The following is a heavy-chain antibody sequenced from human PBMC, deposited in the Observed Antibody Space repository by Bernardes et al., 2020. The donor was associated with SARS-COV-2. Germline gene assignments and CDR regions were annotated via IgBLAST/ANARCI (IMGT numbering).Heavy chain of an antibody. Sequence: GGSLRLSCAASGFTFDDYAMHWVRQAPGKGLEWVSGISWNSGSIGYADSVKGRFTISRDNAKNSLYLQMNSLRAEDTALYYCAKLAATILGRDDAFDIWGQGTMVTVSS. J-gene: IGHJ3*02. CDR3: AKLAATILGRDDAFDI. CDR2: ISWNSGSI. V-gene: IGHV3-9*01. CDR1: GFTFDDYA. D-gene: IGHD5-12*01.